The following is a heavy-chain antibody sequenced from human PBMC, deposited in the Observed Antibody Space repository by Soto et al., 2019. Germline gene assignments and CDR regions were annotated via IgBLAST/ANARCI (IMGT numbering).Heavy chain of an antibody. CDR1: GGSFSGYY. CDR2: INHSGST. CDR3: ARTRPSSYYYGSGSYYSGWLSFLTAYFDY. Sequence: PSETLSLTCAVYGGSFSGYYWSWIRQPPGKGLEWIGEINHSGSTNYNPSLKSRVTISVDTSKNQFSLKLSSVTAADTAVYYCARTRPSSYYYGSGSYYSGWLSFLTAYFDYWGQGTLVTVSS. D-gene: IGHD3-10*01. J-gene: IGHJ4*02. V-gene: IGHV4-34*01.